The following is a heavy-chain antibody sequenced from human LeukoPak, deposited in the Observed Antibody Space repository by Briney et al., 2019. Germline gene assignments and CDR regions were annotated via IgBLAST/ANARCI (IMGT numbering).Heavy chain of an antibody. Sequence: SVKVSCKASGGTFSSYAISWVRQAPGQGLEWMGGIIPTFGTANYAQKFQGRVTITADESTSTAYMELSSLRSEDTAVYYCARSPGELHNWFDPWGQGTLVTVSS. CDR2: IIPTFGTA. CDR3: ARSPGELHNWFDP. J-gene: IGHJ5*02. CDR1: GGTFSSYA. D-gene: IGHD1-26*01. V-gene: IGHV1-69*13.